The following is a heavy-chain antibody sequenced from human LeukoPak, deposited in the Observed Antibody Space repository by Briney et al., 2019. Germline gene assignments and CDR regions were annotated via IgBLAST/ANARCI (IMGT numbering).Heavy chain of an antibody. D-gene: IGHD5-12*01. CDR3: AKSGLVATTYYYYVMDV. V-gene: IGHV3-53*01. CDR1: GFTVSSNY. J-gene: IGHJ6*02. Sequence: GGSLRLSCAASGFTVSSNYMSWVRQAPGKGLEWVSDVSTGGSNTDYADSVKGRFTISRDNSKNTLYLQMNSLRAEDTAVYYCAKSGLVATTYYYYVMDVWGQGTTVTVSS. CDR2: VSTGGSNT.